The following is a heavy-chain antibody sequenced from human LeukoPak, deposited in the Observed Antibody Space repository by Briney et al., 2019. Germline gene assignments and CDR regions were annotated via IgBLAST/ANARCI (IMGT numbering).Heavy chain of an antibody. J-gene: IGHJ4*02. Sequence: PGGSLRLSCAASGFTFDDYAMHWVRHAPGKGLEWVSGISWNSGSIGYADSVKGRFTISRDNAKNSLYLQMNSLRAEDTALYYCAKDISMIVVDYYFDYWGQGTLVTVSS. CDR1: GFTFDDYA. CDR2: ISWNSGSI. V-gene: IGHV3-9*01. D-gene: IGHD3-22*01. CDR3: AKDISMIVVDYYFDY.